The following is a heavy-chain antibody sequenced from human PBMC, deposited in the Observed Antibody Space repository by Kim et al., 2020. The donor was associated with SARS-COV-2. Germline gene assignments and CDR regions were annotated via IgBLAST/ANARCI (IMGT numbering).Heavy chain of an antibody. V-gene: IGHV4-4*02. J-gene: IGHJ6*02. CDR2: IYHSGST. Sequence: SETLSLTCAVSGGSISSSNWWSWVRQPPGKGLEWIGEIYHSGSTNYNPSLKSRVTISVDKSKNQFSLKLSSVTAADTAVYYCARDPKGIAAAGTLGLVPTLFGMDVWGHGTTVTVSS. D-gene: IGHD6-13*01. CDR3: ARDPKGIAAAGTLGLVPTLFGMDV. CDR1: GGSISSSNW.